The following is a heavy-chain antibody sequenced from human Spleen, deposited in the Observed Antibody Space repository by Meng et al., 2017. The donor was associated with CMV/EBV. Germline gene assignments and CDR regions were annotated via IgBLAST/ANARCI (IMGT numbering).Heavy chain of an antibody. Sequence: LSCAASGFTCDEYMMHWVRQGPGKGLEWVSLISWDGGTTYYADSVKGRFTISRDNSKDSLYLFMNSLTIDDSALYFCAKGGNQGALDYWGQGTLVTVSS. V-gene: IGHV3-43*01. CDR1: GFTCDEYM. J-gene: IGHJ4*02. CDR2: ISWDGGTT. D-gene: IGHD1-14*01. CDR3: AKGGNQGALDY.